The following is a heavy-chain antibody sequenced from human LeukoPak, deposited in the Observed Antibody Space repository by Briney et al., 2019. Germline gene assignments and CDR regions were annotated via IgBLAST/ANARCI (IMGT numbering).Heavy chain of an antibody. D-gene: IGHD3-10*01. CDR1: GYTFTSYG. CDR2: INPNSGGT. CDR3: AREGSGDASDI. Sequence: ASVKVPCKASGYTFTSYGISWVRQAPGQGLEWMGWINPNSGGTNYAQKFQGRVTMTRDTSISTAYMELSRLRSDDTAVYYCAREGSGDASDIWGQGTMVTVSS. V-gene: IGHV1-2*02. J-gene: IGHJ3*02.